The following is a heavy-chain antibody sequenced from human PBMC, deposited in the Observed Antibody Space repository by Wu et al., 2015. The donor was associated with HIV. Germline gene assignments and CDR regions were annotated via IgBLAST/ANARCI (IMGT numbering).Heavy chain of an antibody. V-gene: IGHV1-18*01. Sequence: QVQLVQSGPEAKRPGASVKVSCKASYILTSYPIGWVRQAPGQRLEWMGWMNPSNGHIQPAQKFQGRIYMSTNNSAHTAYMELRSLTSDDAAIYFCARVQFDPDYYTYFDLWGQGTLVTVSS. CDR3: ARVQFDPDYYTYFDL. J-gene: IGHJ5*01. D-gene: IGHD4/OR15-4a*01. CDR1: YILTSYP. CDR2: MNPSNGHI.